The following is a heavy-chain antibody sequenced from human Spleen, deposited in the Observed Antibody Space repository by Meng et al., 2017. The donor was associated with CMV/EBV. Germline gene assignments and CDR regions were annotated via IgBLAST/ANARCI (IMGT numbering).Heavy chain of an antibody. J-gene: IGHJ4*02. Sequence: SETLSLTCTVSGGSISSSSYYWGWIRQPPGKGLEWIGSIYYSGSTSYNPSLKSRVTISVDKSKNQFSLKLSSVTAADTAVYYCARETMIVVGYYFDYWGQGTLVTVSS. V-gene: IGHV4-39*07. CDR2: IYYSGST. CDR1: GGSISSSSYY. D-gene: IGHD3-22*01. CDR3: ARETMIVVGYYFDY.